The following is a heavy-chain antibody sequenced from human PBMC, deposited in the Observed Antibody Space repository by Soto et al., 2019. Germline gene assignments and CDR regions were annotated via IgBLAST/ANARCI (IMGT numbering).Heavy chain of an antibody. J-gene: IGHJ4*02. V-gene: IGHV4-30-4*01. CDR1: GDSISNGYYT. Sequence: QVQLQESGPGLVEPSQTLSLTCTVSGDSISNGYYTWSWIRQPPGKDLEWIGHIYNSVNTYSNPSLKSRVTIAADTCKNQFSLKLSSVTAADTAVYYCARGPSGDKVDYWGQGTLVTVSS. D-gene: IGHD3-10*01. CDR2: IYNSVNT. CDR3: ARGPSGDKVDY.